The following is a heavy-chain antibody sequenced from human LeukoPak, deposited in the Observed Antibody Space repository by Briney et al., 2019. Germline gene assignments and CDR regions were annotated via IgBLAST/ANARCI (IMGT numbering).Heavy chain of an antibody. V-gene: IGHV3-23*01. D-gene: IGHD2-15*01. CDR2: ISGSSGST. CDR3: AKQIVVVVAAFDY. CDR1: GFTFTRYA. J-gene: IGHJ4*02. Sequence: GGSLRLSCAASGFTFTRYAMSWVRQAAGPGVGGVTAISGSSGSTYYADSVKGRFTISRDNSKNTLYLQMNSLRAEDTAVYYCAKQIVVVVAAFDYWGQGTLVTVSS.